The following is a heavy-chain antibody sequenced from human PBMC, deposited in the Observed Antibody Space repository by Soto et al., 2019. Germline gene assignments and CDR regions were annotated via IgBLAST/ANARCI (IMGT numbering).Heavy chain of an antibody. Sequence: EVQLVESGGGLVQPGGSLRLSCAASGFTFSSYWMHWVRQAPGKGLVWVSRINSDGSSTSYADSVKGRFTISRDNAKNTLYLQMTSLRAEDTAVYYCARVLTPVTTYSSLDVWGQGTTVTVSS. J-gene: IGHJ6*02. D-gene: IGHD4-17*01. CDR2: INSDGSST. V-gene: IGHV3-74*01. CDR3: ARVLTPVTTYSSLDV. CDR1: GFTFSSYW.